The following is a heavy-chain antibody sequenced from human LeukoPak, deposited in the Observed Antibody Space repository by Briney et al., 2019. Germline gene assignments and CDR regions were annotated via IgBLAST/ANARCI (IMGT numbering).Heavy chain of an antibody. CDR1: GFXFSSYQ. D-gene: IGHD2-15*01. CDR2: ISSGGSLI. J-gene: IGHJ4*02. V-gene: IGHV3-48*03. CDR3: AREEDASHFDF. Sequence: GGSLRLSCGASGFXFSSYQINWVRQAPGKGLEWVSYISSGGSLIYYADSVKGRFIISRDNARNSLYLQMNSLRADDTALYYCAREEDASHFDFWGQGTLVTVSS.